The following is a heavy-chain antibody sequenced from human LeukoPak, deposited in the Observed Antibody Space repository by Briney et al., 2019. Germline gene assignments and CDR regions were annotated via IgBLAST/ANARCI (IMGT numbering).Heavy chain of an antibody. CDR1: GYSFTSYW. J-gene: IGHJ5*02. V-gene: IGHV5-51*01. CDR2: IYPGDSDT. D-gene: IGHD6-6*01. CDR3: ARSPVIAARHNWFDP. Sequence: GESLKISCKGSGYSFTSYWIGWVRQMPGKGLEWMGIIYPGDSDTRYSPSFQGQVTISADKSISTAYLQWSSLKASDTAMYYCARSPVIAARHNWFDPWGQGTLVTVSS.